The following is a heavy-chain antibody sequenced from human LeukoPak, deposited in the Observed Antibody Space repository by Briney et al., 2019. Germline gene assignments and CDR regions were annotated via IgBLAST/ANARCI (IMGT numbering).Heavy chain of an antibody. CDR3: AKDHLDSSGWYDY. CDR1: GFTFDDYA. Sequence: PGGSLRLSCAASGFTFDDYAMHWVRQAPGKGLEWVSGISWNSGSIGYADSVKGRFTISRDNAKNSLYLQMNSLRAEDTALYYCAKDHLDSSGWYDYWGRGTLVTVSS. CDR2: ISWNSGSI. V-gene: IGHV3-9*01. D-gene: IGHD6-19*01. J-gene: IGHJ4*02.